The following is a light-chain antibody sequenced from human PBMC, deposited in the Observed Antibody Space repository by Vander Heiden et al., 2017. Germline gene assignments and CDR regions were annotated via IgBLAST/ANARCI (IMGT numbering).Light chain of an antibody. V-gene: IGLV5-45*03. J-gene: IGLJ1*01. Sequence: QAVLTQPSSLSASPGASARLNCALRSGINVDAYRIYWYQQKPGSPPQYLLSYKSDSDKQQGSGVPSRFSGSKDDSANAGILLISGLQSEDEADYYCMIWHSSAYVFGTGTKVTVL. CDR3: MIWHSSAYV. CDR1: SGINVDAYR. CDR2: YKSDSDK.